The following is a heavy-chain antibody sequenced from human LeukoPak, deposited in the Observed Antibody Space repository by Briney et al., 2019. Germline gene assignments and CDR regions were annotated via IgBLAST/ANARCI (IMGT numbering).Heavy chain of an antibody. CDR3: ARDRYDILTGYYDVWYFDY. J-gene: IGHJ4*02. CDR2: ISSSSSYT. V-gene: IGHV3-11*05. Sequence: PGGPLRLSCAASGFTFSDYYMSWIRQAPGKGLEWVSYISSSSSYTNYADSVKGRFTISRDNAKNSLYLQMNSLRAEDTAVYYCARDRYDILTGYYDVWYFDYWGQGTLVTVSS. D-gene: IGHD3-9*01. CDR1: GFTFSDYY.